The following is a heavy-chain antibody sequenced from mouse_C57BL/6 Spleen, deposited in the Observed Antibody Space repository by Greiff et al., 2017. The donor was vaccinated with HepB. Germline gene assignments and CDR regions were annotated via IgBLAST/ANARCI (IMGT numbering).Heavy chain of an antibody. J-gene: IGHJ2*01. CDR3: TEYGYYAFDY. CDR1: GFTFSNYW. D-gene: IGHD2-10*02. V-gene: IGHV6-3*01. CDR2: IRLKSDNYAT. Sequence: EVKLEESGGGLVQPGGSMKLSCVASGFTFSNYWMNWVRQSPEKGLEWVAQIRLKSDNYATHYAESVKGRFTISRDESKSSVYLQMNNLSAEDNGIYYCTEYGYYAFDYWGQGTTLTVSS.